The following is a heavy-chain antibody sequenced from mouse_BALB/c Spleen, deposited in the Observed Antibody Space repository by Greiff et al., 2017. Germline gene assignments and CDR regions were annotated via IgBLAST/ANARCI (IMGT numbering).Heavy chain of an antibody. CDR3: ARVRLPHYYAMDY. V-gene: IGHV2-6-7*01. CDR1: GFSLTGYG. D-gene: IGHD1-2*01. J-gene: IGHJ4*01. Sequence: VMLVESGPGLVAPSQSLSITCTVSGFSLTGYGVNWVRQPPGKGLEWLGMIWGDGSTDYNSALKSRLSISKDNSKSQVFLKMNSLQTDDTARYYCARVRLPHYYAMDYWGQGTSVTVSS. CDR2: IWGDGST.